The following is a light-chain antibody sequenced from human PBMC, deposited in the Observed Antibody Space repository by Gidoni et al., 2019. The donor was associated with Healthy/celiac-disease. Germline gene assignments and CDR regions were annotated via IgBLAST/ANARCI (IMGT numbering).Light chain of an antibody. CDR1: QSVNHW. Sequence: DIQMTQSPSTLSASVGDRVTITCRASQSVNHWLAWYQQKPGKAPKLLIYKASSLESGVSSRFSGSGSGTEFTLTISSLQPDDFATYYCQQYNSYPWTFXQXTQVEIK. CDR2: KAS. V-gene: IGKV1-5*03. J-gene: IGKJ1*01. CDR3: QQYNSYPWT.